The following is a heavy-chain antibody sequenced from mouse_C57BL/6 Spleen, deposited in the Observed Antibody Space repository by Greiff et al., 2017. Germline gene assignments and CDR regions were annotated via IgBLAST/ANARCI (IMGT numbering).Heavy chain of an antibody. Sequence: QVQLQQPGTELVKPGASVKLSCKASGYTFTSYWMHWVKQRPGQGLEWIGNINPSNGGTNYNEKFKSKATLTVDKSSSTAYMQLSSLTSEDSAVYYCARGIQLGRKSPYAMDYWGQGTSVTVSS. J-gene: IGHJ4*01. D-gene: IGHD4-1*02. V-gene: IGHV1-53*01. CDR2: INPSNGGT. CDR3: ARGIQLGRKSPYAMDY. CDR1: GYTFTSYW.